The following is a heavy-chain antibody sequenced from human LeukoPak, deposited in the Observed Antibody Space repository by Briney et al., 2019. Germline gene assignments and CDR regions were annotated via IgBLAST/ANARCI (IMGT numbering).Heavy chain of an antibody. Sequence: GGSLRLSCAASGFTFSSYAMSWVRQAPGKGLEWVSAISGSGGSTYYADSVKGRFSISRDNSKNSLYLQMNSLRREDTALYYCVKGGGGLATITSLQYWGQGTLVTVSS. CDR3: VKGGGGLATITSLQY. J-gene: IGHJ4*02. CDR1: GFTFSSYA. D-gene: IGHD5-24*01. CDR2: ISGSGGST. V-gene: IGHV3-23*01.